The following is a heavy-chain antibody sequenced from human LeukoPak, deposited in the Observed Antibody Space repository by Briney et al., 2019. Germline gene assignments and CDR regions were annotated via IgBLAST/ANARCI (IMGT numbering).Heavy chain of an antibody. D-gene: IGHD2-2*01. Sequence: PGGSLRLSCVDSGGDVNNVYMNWVRHSPQKGLEWLSMMISGGSVDYADSVKSRFSISKDTSRNTIYLQMNSLRVEDTAIYYCAKVPEAGTGYGMDVWGQGTTVTVS. CDR1: GGDVNNVY. CDR3: AKVPEAGTGYGMDV. V-gene: IGHV3-53*01. CDR2: MISGGSV. J-gene: IGHJ6*02.